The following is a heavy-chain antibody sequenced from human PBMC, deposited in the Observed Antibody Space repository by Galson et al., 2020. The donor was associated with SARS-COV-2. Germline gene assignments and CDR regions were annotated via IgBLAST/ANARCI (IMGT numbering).Heavy chain of an antibody. CDR3: ARARAMVRGGYYYYMDV. CDR2: INHSGST. J-gene: IGHJ6*03. V-gene: IGHV4-34*01. D-gene: IGHD3-10*01. CDR1: GGSFSGYY. Sequence: SETLSLTCAVYGGSFSGYYWSWIRQPPGKGLEWIGEINHSGSTNYNPSLKSRVTISVDTSKNQFSLKLSSVTAADTAVYYCARARAMVRGGYYYYMDVWGKGTTVTVSS.